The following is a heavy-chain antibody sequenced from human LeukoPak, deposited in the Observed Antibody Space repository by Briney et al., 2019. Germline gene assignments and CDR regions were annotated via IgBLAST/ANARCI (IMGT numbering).Heavy chain of an antibody. CDR3: ARVLGRDGYTAALDS. J-gene: IGHJ4*02. V-gene: IGHV1-18*01. Sequence: ASVKVSCKAAGYTCTSYGISWVRQAPGQGLEWMGWISAYNGNTNYAQKLQGRVTMTTDTSTSTAYMELRSLRSDDPAASYCARVLGRDGYTAALDSWGQGTLLTAS. D-gene: IGHD5-24*01. CDR2: ISAYNGNT. CDR1: GYTCTSYG.